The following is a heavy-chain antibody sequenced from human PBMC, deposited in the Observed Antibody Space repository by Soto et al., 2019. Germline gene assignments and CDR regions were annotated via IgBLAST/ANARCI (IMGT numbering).Heavy chain of an antibody. CDR3: ALNYYGLDV. Sequence: PGGSLRLSCAASGFRFSDFYMDWVRQAPGKGLEWVGRSRNKNNNFSTQYAASVEGRFSISRHESQNFLFLQMNSLKVEDTAIYYCALNYYGLDVLGQGATVTVSS. J-gene: IGHJ6*02. CDR1: GFRFSDFY. CDR2: SRNKNNNFST. V-gene: IGHV3-72*01.